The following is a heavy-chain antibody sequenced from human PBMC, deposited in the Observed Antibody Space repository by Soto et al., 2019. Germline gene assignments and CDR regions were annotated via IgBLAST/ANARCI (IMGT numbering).Heavy chain of an antibody. CDR1: GFTFSSYA. Sequence: GGSLRLSCAASGFTFSSYAMHWVRQAPGKGLEWVAVISYDGSNKYYAGSVKGLFTISRDNSKNTLYLQMNSLRAEDTAVYYCARWYSLNGMDVWGQGTTVTVSS. CDR3: ARWYSLNGMDV. V-gene: IGHV3-30-3*01. J-gene: IGHJ6*02. CDR2: ISYDGSNK. D-gene: IGHD2-21*01.